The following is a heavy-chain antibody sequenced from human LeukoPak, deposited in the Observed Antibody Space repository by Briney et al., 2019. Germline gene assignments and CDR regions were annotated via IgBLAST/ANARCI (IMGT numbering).Heavy chain of an antibody. V-gene: IGHV3-9*01. D-gene: IGHD2-21*01. J-gene: IGHJ4*02. CDR2: ISWNSGSI. CDR3: AVMEEGQTFPLAY. CDR1: GFTFDDYA. Sequence: GGSLRLSCAASGFTFDDYAMHWVRQAPGKGLEWVSGISWNSGSIGYADSVKGRFTISRDNAKNSLYLQMNSLRAEDTAVYYCAVMEEGQTFPLAYWGQGTLVTVSS.